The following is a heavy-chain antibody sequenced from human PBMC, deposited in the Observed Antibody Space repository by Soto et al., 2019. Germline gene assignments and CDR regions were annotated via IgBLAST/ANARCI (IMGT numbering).Heavy chain of an antibody. CDR3: ARVGGSLGMYYFDY. V-gene: IGHV4-30-4*01. J-gene: IGHJ4*02. CDR1: GGSISSGDYY. Sequence: QVQLQESGPGLVKPSQTLSLTCTVSGGSISSGDYYWRWIRQPPGKVLEWIGYIDYGGGTYDNPSLKSRVTISVDTSKNQFSLKLSSVTAADTAVYYCARVGGSLGMYYFDYWGQGTLVTVSS. D-gene: IGHD1-26*01. CDR2: IDYGGGT.